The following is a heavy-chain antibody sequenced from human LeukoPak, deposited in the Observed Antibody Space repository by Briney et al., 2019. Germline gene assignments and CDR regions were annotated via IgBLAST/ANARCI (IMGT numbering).Heavy chain of an antibody. J-gene: IGHJ4*02. CDR3: AREKGGNSGFDY. CDR2: INPNSGGT. V-gene: IGHV1-2*02. CDR1: GYTFTGYY. D-gene: IGHD4-23*01. Sequence: ASVKVPCKASGYTFTGYYMHWVRQAPGHGLEWMGWINPNSGGTNYAQKFQGRVTLTRATSISTAYMELSRLRSDDTAVYYCAREKGGNSGFDYWGRGTLVTVSS.